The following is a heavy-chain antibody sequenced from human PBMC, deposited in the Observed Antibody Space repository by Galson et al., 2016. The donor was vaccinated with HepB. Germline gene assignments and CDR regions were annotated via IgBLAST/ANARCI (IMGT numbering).Heavy chain of an antibody. Sequence: TLYLTCTVSGGSISSGDYYWSWILQPPGKGLEWIGYIYYSGSTYHSPSLKSRVTISVDTSKNQFSLKLNSVTAADTAVYYCARGSAFGGVDNGGQGTLVTVSS. CDR3: ARGSAFGGVDN. V-gene: IGHV4-30-4*01. D-gene: IGHD3-16*01. CDR1: GGSISSGDYY. CDR2: IYYSGST. J-gene: IGHJ4*02.